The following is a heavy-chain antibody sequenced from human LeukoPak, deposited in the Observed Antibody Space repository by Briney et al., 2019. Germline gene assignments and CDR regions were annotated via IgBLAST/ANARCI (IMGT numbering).Heavy chain of an antibody. D-gene: IGHD3-16*01. CDR1: GFTFSSYA. Sequence: PGGSLRLSCAASGFTFSSYAMSWVRQAPGKGLEWVAAISGSGGDTYYADSVKGRLTISRDNSKTTLYLQMNSLRAEDTAVYYCARDVGDEGTYWGQGTLVTVSS. CDR3: ARDVGDEGTY. CDR2: ISGSGGDT. J-gene: IGHJ4*02. V-gene: IGHV3-23*01.